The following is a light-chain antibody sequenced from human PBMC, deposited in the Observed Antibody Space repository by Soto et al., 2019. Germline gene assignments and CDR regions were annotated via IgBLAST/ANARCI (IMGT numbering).Light chain of an antibody. V-gene: IGKV1D-12*01. CDR3: QQADSFPLT. CDR2: AAS. Sequence: DLQMTQSPSSVSASVGDRIIITCRASQYISTWLAWYQQKPGEAPKLLFFAASSLHGGVPSRFSGSGSGTDFTLTINNLQPEDFAAYYGQQADSFPLTFGGGTKVEVK. J-gene: IGKJ4*01. CDR1: QYISTW.